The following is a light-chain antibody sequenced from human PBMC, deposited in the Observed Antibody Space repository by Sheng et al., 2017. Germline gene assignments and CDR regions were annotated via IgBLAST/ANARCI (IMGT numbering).Light chain of an antibody. J-gene: IGKJ2*01. CDR1: QSVSSY. CDR2: DAS. CDR3: QQYGSSGYT. V-gene: IGKV3-20*01. Sequence: EIVLTQSPATLSLSPGERATLSCRASQSVSSYLAWYQQKPGQAPRLLIYDASNRATGIPDRFSASGSGTDFTLTISRLEPEDFAVYYCQQYGSSGYTFGQGTKLEI.